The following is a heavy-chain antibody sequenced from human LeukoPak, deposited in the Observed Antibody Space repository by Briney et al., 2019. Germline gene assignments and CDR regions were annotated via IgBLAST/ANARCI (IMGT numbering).Heavy chain of an antibody. D-gene: IGHD4-23*01. CDR1: GSTFSSYS. V-gene: IGHV3-48*01. CDR2: ISSSSSII. CDR3: AKVGGNPA. Sequence: PGGSLRLSCAASGSTFSSYSMNWVRQAPGKGLEWVSYISSSSSIIYYAYSVKGRFTISRVNVKNSLYLQMNSLRAEDTAVYYCAKVGGNPALGQGTLVTVSS. J-gene: IGHJ5*02.